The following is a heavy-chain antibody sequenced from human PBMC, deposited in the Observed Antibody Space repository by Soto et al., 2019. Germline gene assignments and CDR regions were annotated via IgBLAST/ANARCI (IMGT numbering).Heavy chain of an antibody. J-gene: IGHJ5*02. CDR2: MNPISGNT. D-gene: IGHD3-9*01. Sequence: QVQLVQSGAEVKKPGASVKVSCKASGYTFTRYDINWVRQATGQGLGWMGWMNPISGNTGYAQKFQGRVTLTRNTSISTAYMELSSLRSDDTAVYYCARGLTPDWFDPWGQGTLVTVSS. CDR1: GYTFTRYD. CDR3: ARGLTPDWFDP. V-gene: IGHV1-8*01.